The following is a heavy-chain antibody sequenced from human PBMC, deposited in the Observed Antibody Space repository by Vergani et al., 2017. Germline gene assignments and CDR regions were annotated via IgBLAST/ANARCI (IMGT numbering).Heavy chain of an antibody. Sequence: EVQLVESGGGLVKPGGSLRLSCAASGFTFSSYSMNWVRQAPGKGLEWVSSISSSSSYIYYADSVKGRFTISRDNAKNSLYLQMNSLRAEDTAVYYCAIGVRPLVVLPTDYWGQGTLVTVSS. CDR3: AIGVRPLVVLPTDY. V-gene: IGHV3-21*01. CDR2: ISSSSSYI. CDR1: GFTFSSYS. D-gene: IGHD4/OR15-4a*01. J-gene: IGHJ4*02.